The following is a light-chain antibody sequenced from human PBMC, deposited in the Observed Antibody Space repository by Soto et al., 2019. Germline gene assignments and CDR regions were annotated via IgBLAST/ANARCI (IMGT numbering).Light chain of an antibody. Sequence: QSALTQPASVSGSPGQSITISCTGTSSDAGGYDYVSWYQQHSGKAPQLMIYDVSNRPSGVSNRFSGSKSGNTASLTISGLQAEDEADYYCSSYTSSGTDVFGTGTKLTVL. CDR1: SSDAGGYDY. V-gene: IGLV2-14*01. CDR2: DVS. J-gene: IGLJ1*01. CDR3: SSYTSSGTDV.